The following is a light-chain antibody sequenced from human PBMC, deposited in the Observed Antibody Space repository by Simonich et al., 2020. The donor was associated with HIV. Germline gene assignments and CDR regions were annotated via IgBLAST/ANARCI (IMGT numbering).Light chain of an antibody. Sequence: QSALTQPASVSGSPGQSITISCTGTSSDVGSYNYVSWYQQHPGKAPKLMIYVVSKLPSGVPDRFSGSKSGNTASLTISGLQAEDEADYYCCSYAGSHTFVFGGGTKLTVL. CDR2: VVS. CDR1: SSDVGSYNY. V-gene: IGLV2-11*01. CDR3: CSYAGSHTFV. J-gene: IGLJ2*01.